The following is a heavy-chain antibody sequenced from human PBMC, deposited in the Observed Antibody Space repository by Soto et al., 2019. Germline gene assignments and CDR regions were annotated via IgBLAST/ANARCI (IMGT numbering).Heavy chain of an antibody. J-gene: IGHJ1*01. CDR1: GFIFSDYA. Sequence: XESLRLSCVASGFIFSDYAMHWARQAPGKGLEWVALISPAGTNQYYADSAKGRFTISRDNSKNTLYLQMNSLRPEDTGLYYCARENSRISPRLFQHWGHGTLVTVSS. CDR3: ARENSRISPRLFQH. CDR2: ISPAGTNQ. D-gene: IGHD6-6*01. V-gene: IGHV3-30-3*01.